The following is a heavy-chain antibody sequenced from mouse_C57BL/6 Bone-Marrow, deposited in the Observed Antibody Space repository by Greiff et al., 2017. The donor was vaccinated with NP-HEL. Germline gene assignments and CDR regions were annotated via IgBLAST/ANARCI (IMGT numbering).Heavy chain of an antibody. D-gene: IGHD2-2*01. Sequence: QVQLQQPGTELVKPGASVKPSCKASGYTFTSYWMHWVKQRPGQGLEWIGNINPSNGGTNYNEKFKSKATLTVDKSSSTAYMQLISLTSEDSAVYYCARSRDLLWFYWYFDVWGTGTTVTVSS. V-gene: IGHV1-53*01. CDR3: ARSRDLLWFYWYFDV. CDR1: GYTFTSYW. CDR2: INPSNGGT. J-gene: IGHJ1*03.